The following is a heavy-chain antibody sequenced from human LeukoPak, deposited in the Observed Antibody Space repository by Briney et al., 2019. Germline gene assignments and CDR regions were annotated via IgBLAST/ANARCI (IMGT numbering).Heavy chain of an antibody. D-gene: IGHD3-10*01. V-gene: IGHV6-1*01. CDR1: GDSVSSNSAA. CDR3: AKGRWALFDC. Sequence: SQTLSLTCDISGDSVSSNSAAWNWIRQSPSRGLEWLGRTYYRSKWYNDYAISGKSRMTINADTSKNQFSLQINSVTPEDTAVYYCAKGRWALFDCWGQGTLVIVSS. J-gene: IGHJ4*02. CDR2: TYYRSKWYN.